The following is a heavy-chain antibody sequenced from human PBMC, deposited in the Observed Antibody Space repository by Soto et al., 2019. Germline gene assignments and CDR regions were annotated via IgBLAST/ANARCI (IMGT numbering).Heavy chain of an antibody. V-gene: IGHV1-18*03. CDR1: GFTFTNYG. Sequence: GASVKVSCKASGFTFTNYGISWVRQAPGQGLEWMGWISAYKGNTNYAQKFQGRVTMTTDTSTSTAYLELRSLRSDDMAVYFCASRSGQLPYYFDYWGQGTLVTVSS. D-gene: IGHD6-6*01. CDR3: ASRSGQLPYYFDY. CDR2: ISAYKGNT. J-gene: IGHJ4*02.